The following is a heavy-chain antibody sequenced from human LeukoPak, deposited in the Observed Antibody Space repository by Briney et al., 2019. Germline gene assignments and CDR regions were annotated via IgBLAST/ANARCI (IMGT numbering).Heavy chain of an antibody. J-gene: IGHJ3*01. Sequence: PGGSLRLSCVAPRIALSSYAMSWVRQAPGKGLEWVSTITYSGVNEYYTDSVKGRFTISRDNSKDTLYLQMNGLRVEDTAIYYCAKGLRGLRNRIMGDTFDLWGQGTMVAVSS. CDR3: AKGLRGLRNRIMGDTFDL. CDR2: ITYSGVNE. D-gene: IGHD1-14*01. CDR1: RIALSSYA. V-gene: IGHV3-23*01.